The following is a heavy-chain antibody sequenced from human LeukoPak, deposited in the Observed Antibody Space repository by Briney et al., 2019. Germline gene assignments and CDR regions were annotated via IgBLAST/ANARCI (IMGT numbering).Heavy chain of an antibody. V-gene: IGHV3-30-3*01. CDR3: ARDLWEWIAVAGSAFDI. D-gene: IGHD6-19*01. J-gene: IGHJ3*02. CDR1: GFTFSSYA. Sequence: GGSLRLSCAASGFTFSSYAMHWVRQAPGKGLEWVAVISYDGSNKYYADSVKGRFTISRDNSKNALYLQMNSLRAEDTAVYYYARDLWEWIAVAGSAFDIWGQGTMVTVSS. CDR2: ISYDGSNK.